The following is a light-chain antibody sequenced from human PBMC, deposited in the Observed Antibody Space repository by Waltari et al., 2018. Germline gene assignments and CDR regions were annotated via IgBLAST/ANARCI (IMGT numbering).Light chain of an antibody. V-gene: IGKV1-12*01. CDR2: AAS. CDR3: QQSYNFPLT. J-gene: IGKJ4*01. CDR1: QDISSR. Sequence: DIQMTQSPSSVSASVGDRVTITCRASQDISSRLGWSQQKPGTAPKLLIYAASSLQSGVPSRFSGSGSGTAFTLTISSLQPEDFATYYCQQSYNFPLTFGGGTKVEVK.